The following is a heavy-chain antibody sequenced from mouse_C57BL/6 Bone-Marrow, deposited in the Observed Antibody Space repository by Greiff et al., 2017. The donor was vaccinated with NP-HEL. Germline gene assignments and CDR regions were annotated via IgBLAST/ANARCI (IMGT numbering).Heavy chain of an antibody. J-gene: IGHJ4*01. CDR2: INYDGSST. D-gene: IGHD3-2*02. CDR3: ARQLSPYYYAMDY. CDR1: GFTFSDYY. Sequence: EVKVVESEGGLVQPGSSMKLSCTASGFTFSDYYMAWVRQVPEKGLEWVANINYDGSSTYYLDSLKSRFIISRDNAKNILYLQMSSLKSEDTATYYCARQLSPYYYAMDYWGQGTSVTVSS. V-gene: IGHV5-16*01.